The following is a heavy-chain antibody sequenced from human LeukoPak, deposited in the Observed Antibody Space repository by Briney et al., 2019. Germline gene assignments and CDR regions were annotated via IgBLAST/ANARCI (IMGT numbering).Heavy chain of an antibody. Sequence: PGGSLRLSCAASGFTFSTYFMGWVRQAPGKGLEGVANTTPDGHEEYCVDSVKGRFTISRDNAWNSLFLQMNNLRVEDTAVYYCVRWRARQSEFDSWGQGTLVTVSS. V-gene: IGHV3-7*01. J-gene: IGHJ4*02. CDR2: TTPDGHEE. CDR3: VRWRARQSEFDS. D-gene: IGHD3-3*01. CDR1: GFTFSTYF.